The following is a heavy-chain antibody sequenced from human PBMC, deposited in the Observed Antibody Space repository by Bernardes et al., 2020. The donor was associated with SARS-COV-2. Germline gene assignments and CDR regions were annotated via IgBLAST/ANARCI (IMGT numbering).Heavy chain of an antibody. Sequence: GGFLRLSCAASGFTVSTNYMSWVRQAPGEGLGWGSGIYGAGTTYYADSVKGRFTISRDNSKNTVDLQMNSLGVEDTAVYHCAKDPGHGLGTEYNGYWGQGALVTVAS. J-gene: IGHJ4*02. CDR1: GFTVSTNY. V-gene: IGHV3-66*01. CDR2: IYGAGTT. CDR3: AKDPGHGLGTEYNGY. D-gene: IGHD3-10*01.